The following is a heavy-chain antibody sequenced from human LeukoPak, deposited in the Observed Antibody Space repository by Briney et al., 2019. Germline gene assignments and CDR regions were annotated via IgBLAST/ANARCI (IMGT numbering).Heavy chain of an antibody. CDR2: INYPGST. J-gene: IGHJ6*02. D-gene: IGHD5-24*01. Sequence: SETLSLTCTVCGGSMRSYYWSWIRQPPGKARECIADINYPGSTNYNPSLKSRVTILLDTSKNQFSLRLTSVTAADTAVYYCARLYRPTWLHPRGFYFGLDVWGQGTTVTVSS. CDR1: GGSMRSYY. V-gene: IGHV4-59*08. CDR3: ARLYRPTWLHPRGFYFGLDV.